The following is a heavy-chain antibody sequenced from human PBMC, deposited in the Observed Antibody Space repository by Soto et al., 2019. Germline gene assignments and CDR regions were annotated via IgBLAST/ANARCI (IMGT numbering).Heavy chain of an antibody. Sequence: GGSLRLSCAASGFTFSSYAMSWVRQAPGKGLEWVSAISGSGGSTYYADSVKGRFTISRDNSKNTLFLQMNSLRAEDRAVYYCAKRGRSIVGYGGNYWGQGTLVTVSS. CDR1: GFTFSSYA. CDR2: ISGSGGST. CDR3: AKRGRSIVGYGGNY. D-gene: IGHD3-22*01. V-gene: IGHV3-23*01. J-gene: IGHJ4*02.